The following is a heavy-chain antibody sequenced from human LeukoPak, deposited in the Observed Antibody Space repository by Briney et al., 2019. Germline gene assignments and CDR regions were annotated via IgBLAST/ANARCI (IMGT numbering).Heavy chain of an antibody. CDR1: GFTFSSYG. V-gene: IGHV3-23*01. D-gene: IGHD2-2*01. Sequence: GGTLRLSCAASGFTFSSYGMSWVRQAPGKGLEWVSAISGSGGSTYYADSVKGRFTISRDNSKNTLYLQMNSLRAEDTAVYYCSKWKAIVLVPAARSPIDYWGQGTLVTVSS. CDR3: SKWKAIVLVPAARSPIDY. CDR2: ISGSGGST. J-gene: IGHJ4*02.